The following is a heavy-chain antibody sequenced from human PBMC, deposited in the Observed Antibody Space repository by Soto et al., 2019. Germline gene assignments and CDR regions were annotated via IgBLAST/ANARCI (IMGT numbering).Heavy chain of an antibody. CDR2: INSDGSTT. V-gene: IGHV3-74*01. CDR3: ARGGGNSDWYSAFDI. CDR1: GFTFSTYW. J-gene: IGHJ3*02. D-gene: IGHD6-19*01. Sequence: EVQLVESGGGLVQPGGSLRLSCAATGFTFSTYWVHWVRQAPGKGLVWVSRINSDGSTTNYADSVKGRFTISRDNAKNTLYLQMNSLRAEDTAVYYCARGGGNSDWYSAFDIWGQGTVVTVSS.